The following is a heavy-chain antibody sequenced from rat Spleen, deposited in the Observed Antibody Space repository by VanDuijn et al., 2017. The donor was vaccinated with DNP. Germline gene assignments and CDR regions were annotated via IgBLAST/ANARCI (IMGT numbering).Heavy chain of an antibody. J-gene: IGHJ2*01. Sequence: EVQLVESGGDLVQPGRSLKLSCVASGFTFNNYWMTWIRQVPGKGLEWVASISASGGSTSYRDSVKGRFTISRDNAKSTLYLQMDSLRSEDTATYYCADGRDYWGQGVMVTVSS. CDR1: GFTFNNYW. V-gene: IGHV5-31*01. CDR2: ISASGGST. CDR3: ADGRDY. D-gene: IGHD4-2*01.